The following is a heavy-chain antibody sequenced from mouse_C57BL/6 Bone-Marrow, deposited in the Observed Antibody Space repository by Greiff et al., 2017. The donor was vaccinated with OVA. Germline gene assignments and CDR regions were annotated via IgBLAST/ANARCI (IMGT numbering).Heavy chain of an antibody. CDR1: GYAFSNYW. J-gene: IGHJ3*01. Sequence: VQLQESGADLVKPEASVKISCKASGYAFSNYWMNWVKQRPGKGLVWIGQIYPGDGDTNYNGKFKGKATLTADKSSSTAYMHLSSLTSEDSAVYFCARGAYWGQGTLVTVSA. CDR3: ARGAY. V-gene: IGHV1-80*01. CDR2: IYPGDGDT.